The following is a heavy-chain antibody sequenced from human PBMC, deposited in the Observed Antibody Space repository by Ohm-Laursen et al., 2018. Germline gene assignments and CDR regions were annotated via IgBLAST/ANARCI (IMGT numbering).Heavy chain of an antibody. CDR1: GGTFSSYA. Sequence: SVKVSCNASGGTFSSYAITWVRQAPGQGLEWMGRIIPILGIANYAQKFQGRVTITADKSTSTAYMELSSLRSEDTAVYYCASSYSSGWYSRYWGQGTLVTVSS. D-gene: IGHD6-19*01. CDR3: ASSYSSGWYSRY. CDR2: IIPILGIA. J-gene: IGHJ4*02. V-gene: IGHV1-69*04.